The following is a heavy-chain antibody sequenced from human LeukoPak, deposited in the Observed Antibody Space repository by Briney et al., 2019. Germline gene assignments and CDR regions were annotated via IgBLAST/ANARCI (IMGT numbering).Heavy chain of an antibody. J-gene: IGHJ6*03. V-gene: IGHV3-30*02. Sequence: GGSLRLSCAASGFTFSSYGMHWVRQAPGKGLEWVAFIRYDGSNKYYADSVKGRFTISRDNSKNTLYPQMNSLRAEDTAVYYCARGVIAAAGTHYYYYYMDVWGKGTTVTVSS. CDR2: IRYDGSNK. CDR3: ARGVIAAAGTHYYYYYMDV. CDR1: GFTFSSYG. D-gene: IGHD6-13*01.